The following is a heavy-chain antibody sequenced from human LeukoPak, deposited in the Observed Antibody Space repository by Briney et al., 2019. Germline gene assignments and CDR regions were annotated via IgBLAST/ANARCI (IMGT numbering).Heavy chain of an antibody. CDR2: IYTSGST. CDR3: ARDSGGDDAFDI. J-gene: IGHJ3*02. Sequence: SETLSLTCTVSGGSISSYYWSWIRQPAGKGLKWIGRIYTSGSTNYNPSLKSRVTMSVDTSKNQFSLKLSSVTAADTAVYYCARDSGGDDAFDIWGQGTMVTVSS. V-gene: IGHV4-4*07. CDR1: GGSISSYY. D-gene: IGHD3-10*01.